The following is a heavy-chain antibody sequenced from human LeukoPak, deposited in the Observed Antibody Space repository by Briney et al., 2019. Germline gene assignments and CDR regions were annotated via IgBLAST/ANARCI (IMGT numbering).Heavy chain of an antibody. CDR2: IKQDGSEK. J-gene: IGHJ4*02. CDR3: ARAGITMVRGVISYC. D-gene: IGHD3-10*01. CDR1: GFTFSSYW. Sequence: PGGSLRLSCAASGFTFSSYWMSWVRQAPGKGLEWVANIKQDGSEKYYVDSVKGRFTISRDNAKNSLYLQMNSLRAEDTAAYYCARAGITMVRGVISYCWGQGTLVTVSS. V-gene: IGHV3-7*01.